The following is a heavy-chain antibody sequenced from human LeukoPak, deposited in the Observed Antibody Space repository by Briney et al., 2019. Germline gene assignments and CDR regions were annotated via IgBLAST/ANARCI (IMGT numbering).Heavy chain of an antibody. CDR3: GRVDSPDYDSSGPLDY. D-gene: IGHD3-22*01. CDR2: IYSGGST. Sequence: GGSLRLSCAASGFTFSSYAMSWVRQAPGKGLEWVSVIYSGGSTYYADSVKGRFTISRDNSKNTLYLQMNSLRAEDTAVYYCGRVDSPDYDSSGPLDYWGQGTLVTVSS. J-gene: IGHJ4*02. V-gene: IGHV3-66*01. CDR1: GFTFSSYA.